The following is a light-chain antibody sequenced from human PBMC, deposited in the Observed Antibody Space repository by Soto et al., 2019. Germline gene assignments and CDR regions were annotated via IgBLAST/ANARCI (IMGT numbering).Light chain of an antibody. J-gene: IGLJ1*01. CDR3: AAWDDSLIYV. CDR1: SSNIGSNY. V-gene: IGLV1-47*02. CDR2: SNN. Sequence: QSALTQPPSASGTPGQRVTISCSGSSSNIGSNYVYWYQQLPGTAPKLLIYSNNQRPSGVPDRFSGSKSGTSASLAISGLRSEDEADYYCAAWDDSLIYVFGTGTKVT.